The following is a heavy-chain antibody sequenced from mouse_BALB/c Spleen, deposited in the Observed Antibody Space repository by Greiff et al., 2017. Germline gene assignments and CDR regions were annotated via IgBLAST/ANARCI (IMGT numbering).Heavy chain of an antibody. CDR3: ARNYRYDVNAMDY. CDR1: GYAFSSYW. CDR2: IYPGDGDT. Sequence: QVQLQQSGAELVRPGSSVKISCKASGYAFSSYWMNWVKQRPGQGLEWIGQIYPGDGDTNYNGKFKGKATLTADKSSSTAYMQLSSLTSEDSAVYFCARNYRYDVNAMDYWGQGTSVTVSS. J-gene: IGHJ4*01. V-gene: IGHV1-80*01. D-gene: IGHD2-14*01.